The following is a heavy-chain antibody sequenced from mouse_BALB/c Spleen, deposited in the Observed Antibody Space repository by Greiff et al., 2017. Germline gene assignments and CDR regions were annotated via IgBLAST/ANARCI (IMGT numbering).Heavy chain of an antibody. D-gene: IGHD2-1*01. J-gene: IGHJ4*01. CDR3: ARGGDGNYDYAMDY. CDR1: GYTFTDYN. CDR2: INPNNGGT. V-gene: IGHV1-18*01. Sequence: VQLQQSGPELVRPGASVKIPCKASGYTFTDYNMDWVKQSHGKSLEWIGDINPNNGGTIYNQKFKGKATLTVDKSSSTAYMELRSLTSEDTAVYYCARGGDGNYDYAMDYWGQGTSVTVSS.